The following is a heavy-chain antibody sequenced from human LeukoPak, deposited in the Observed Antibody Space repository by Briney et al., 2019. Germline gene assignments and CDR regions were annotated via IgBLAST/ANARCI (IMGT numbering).Heavy chain of an antibody. Sequence: PGGSLRLSCAASGFTFSTYAMSWVRLSPGKGLEWVSGISGSGGSTYYADSVKGRFTRSRDNPNNTLYVQMNSLRVEDTAVYYGAKSGGLSGSGRLAMDVWGQGTTVTVSS. V-gene: IGHV3-23*01. CDR1: GFTFSTYA. D-gene: IGHD3-10*01. CDR2: ISGSGGST. J-gene: IGHJ6*02. CDR3: AKSGGLSGSGRLAMDV.